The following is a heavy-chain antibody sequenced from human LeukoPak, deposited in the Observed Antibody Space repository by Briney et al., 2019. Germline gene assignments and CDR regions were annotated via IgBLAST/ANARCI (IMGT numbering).Heavy chain of an antibody. CDR2: IYSGGST. CDR1: GFTVSSNY. J-gene: IGHJ4*01. Sequence: GGSLRLSCAASGFTVSSNYMSWVRQAPGKGLEWVSVIYSGGSTYYADSVKGRLTISRDNSKNTLYLQMNSLRVEDTAVYYCAKDAHSGSYFDYWGQGILVTVSS. CDR3: AKDAHSGSYFDY. D-gene: IGHD1-26*01. V-gene: IGHV3-53*01.